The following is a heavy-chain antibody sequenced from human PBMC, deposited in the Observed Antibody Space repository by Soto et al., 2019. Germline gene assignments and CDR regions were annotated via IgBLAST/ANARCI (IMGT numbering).Heavy chain of an antibody. CDR1: GGTFSSYA. CDR2: IIPIFGTA. Sequence: SVKVSCKASGGTFSSYAISWVRQAPGQGLEWMGGIIPIFGTANYAQKFQGRVTITADESTSTAYMELSSLRSEDTAVYYCARRQLAVAGYNWFDTWGQGTLVTVSS. CDR3: ARRQLAVAGYNWFDT. D-gene: IGHD6-19*01. V-gene: IGHV1-69*13. J-gene: IGHJ5*02.